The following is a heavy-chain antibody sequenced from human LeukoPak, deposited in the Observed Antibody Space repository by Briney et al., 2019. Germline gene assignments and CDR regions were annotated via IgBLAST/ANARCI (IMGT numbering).Heavy chain of an antibody. CDR3: ARPDKGYYYMDV. Sequence: SETLSLTCTVSGGSISSSSYYWGWIRQPPGKGLEWIGSIYYRGSTYYNPSLKSRVTISVDTSKSQFSLKLSSVTAADTAVYYCARPDKGYYYMDVWGKGTTVTVSS. J-gene: IGHJ6*03. CDR1: GGSISSSSYY. CDR2: IYYRGST. V-gene: IGHV4-39*07.